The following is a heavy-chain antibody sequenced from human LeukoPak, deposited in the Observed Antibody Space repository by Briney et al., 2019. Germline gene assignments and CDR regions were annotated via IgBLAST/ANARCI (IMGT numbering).Heavy chain of an antibody. CDR3: AKDPGAFPYFFDS. V-gene: IGHV3-30*02. J-gene: IGHJ4*02. CDR1: GFTFSSYG. CDR2: IRYDGSNK. Sequence: QPGGSLRLSCAASGFTFSSYGMHWVRQAPGKGLEWVAFIRYDGSNKYYAASVRGRFTISRDNSNNTLYLQMNSLRAEDTAVYCCAKDPGAFPYFFDSWGQGTLVTVSS. D-gene: IGHD2/OR15-2a*01.